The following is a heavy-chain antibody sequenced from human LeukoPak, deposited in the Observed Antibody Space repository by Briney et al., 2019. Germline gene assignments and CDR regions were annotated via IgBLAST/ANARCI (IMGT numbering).Heavy chain of an antibody. D-gene: IGHD3-10*01. CDR1: GGSIGTSY. CDR2: IYYNGNT. J-gene: IGHJ4*02. Sequence: SETLSLTCTVSGGSIGTSYWSWIRQPPGKGLVWIAYIYYNGNTNYNPSLMSRVTISVDTSKSQFSLKLSSVTAADTAVYYCAKGAYGAGSYLFEYWGQGTLVTVSS. V-gene: IGHV4-59*01. CDR3: AKGAYGAGSYLFEY.